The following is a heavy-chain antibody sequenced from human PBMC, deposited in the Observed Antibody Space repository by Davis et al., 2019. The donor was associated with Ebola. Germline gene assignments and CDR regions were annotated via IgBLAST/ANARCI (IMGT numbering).Heavy chain of an antibody. CDR3: AREGEYAWSGYYSPSRGYFDY. J-gene: IGHJ4*02. V-gene: IGHV3-33*08. D-gene: IGHD3-3*01. CDR2: VSYDGINK. Sequence: GGSLRLSCAASGFRFSYHGMHWVRQAPGKGLEWVAVVSYDGINKWYADSVRGRFTTSRDNSKNTLDLQMDSLRVEDTAVYYCAREGEYAWSGYYSPSRGYFDYWGQGALVTVSS. CDR1: GFRFSYHG.